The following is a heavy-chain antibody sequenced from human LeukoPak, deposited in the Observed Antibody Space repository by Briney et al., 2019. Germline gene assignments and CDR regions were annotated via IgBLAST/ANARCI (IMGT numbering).Heavy chain of an antibody. CDR3: AREDYDFWSGYLGRPPFDP. V-gene: IGHV4-39*07. J-gene: IGHJ5*02. D-gene: IGHD3-3*01. CDR1: GGSISSSSYY. Sequence: SETLSLTCTVSGGSISSSSYYWGWIRQPPGKGLEWIGSIYYSGSTYYNPSLKSRVTISVDTSKNQFSLKLSSVTAADTAVYYCAREDYDFWSGYLGRPPFDPWGQGTLVTVSS. CDR2: IYYSGST.